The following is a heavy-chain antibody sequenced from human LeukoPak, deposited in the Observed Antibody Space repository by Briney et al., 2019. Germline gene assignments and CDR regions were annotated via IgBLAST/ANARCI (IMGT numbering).Heavy chain of an antibody. D-gene: IGHD2-2*01. CDR1: GFTFSSYA. J-gene: IGHJ4*02. CDR3: ACSSTSCCSFDY. Sequence: GGSLRLSCAASGFTFSSYAMSWVRQAPGKGLEWVANIKQDGSEKYYVDSVKGRFTISRDNAKNSLYLQMNSLRVEDTAVYYCACSSTSCCSFDYWGQGTLVTVSS. CDR2: IKQDGSEK. V-gene: IGHV3-7*01.